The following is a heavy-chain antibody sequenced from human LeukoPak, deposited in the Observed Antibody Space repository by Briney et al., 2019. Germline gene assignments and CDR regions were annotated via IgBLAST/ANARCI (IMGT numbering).Heavy chain of an antibody. CDR1: GFTFSSYA. J-gene: IGHJ4*02. D-gene: IGHD3-22*01. CDR2: ISGSGGST. CDR3: AKDGGSGYYYFDY. Sequence: GGSLRLSCAASGFTFSSYAMSWVRQAPGEGLEWVSAISGSGGSTYYTDSVKGRFTISRDNSKNTLYVQMNSLRAEDTAVYYCAKDGGSGYYYFDYWGQGTLVTVSS. V-gene: IGHV3-23*01.